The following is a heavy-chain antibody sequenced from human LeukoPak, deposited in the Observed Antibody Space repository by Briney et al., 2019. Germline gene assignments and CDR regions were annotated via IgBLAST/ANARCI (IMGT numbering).Heavy chain of an antibody. V-gene: IGHV3-11*01. J-gene: IGHJ4*02. D-gene: IGHD1-26*01. Sequence: GGSLRLSCAASGLTFSDYYMSWIRQAPGKGLEWVSYISSSGSTIYYADSVKGRFTISRDNAKNSLYLQMNSLRAEDTAVYYCARDLGVGAPPVDYWGQGTLVTVSS. CDR3: ARDLGVGAPPVDY. CDR1: GLTFSDYY. CDR2: ISSSGSTI.